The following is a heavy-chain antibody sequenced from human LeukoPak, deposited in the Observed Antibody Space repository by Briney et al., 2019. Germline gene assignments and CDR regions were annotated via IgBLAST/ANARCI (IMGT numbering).Heavy chain of an antibody. Sequence: GRSLRLSCAASGFTFSSYGMHWVRQAPGKGLEWVSYIRSSSSAMYYADSVKGRFTISRDNAKNSLYLQMNSLRAEDTAVYYCARASRSGSPPQWGQGTLVTVSS. J-gene: IGHJ4*02. CDR1: GFTFSSYG. D-gene: IGHD2-15*01. CDR2: IRSSSSAM. CDR3: ARASRSGSPPQ. V-gene: IGHV3-48*01.